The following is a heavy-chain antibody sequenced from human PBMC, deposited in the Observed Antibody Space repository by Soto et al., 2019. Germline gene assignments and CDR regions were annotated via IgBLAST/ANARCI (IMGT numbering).Heavy chain of an antibody. V-gene: IGHV1-69*10. CDR2: IIPILGTA. D-gene: IGHD1-20*01. CDR1: GGTFSSYA. J-gene: IGHJ5*02. Sequence: SVKVSCKASGGTFSSYAISWVRQAPGQGLEWMGGIIPILGTANYAQKFQGRVTITADKSTSTAYMELSSLRSEDTAVYYCARVYNWNSNWFDPWGQGTLVTVSS. CDR3: ARVYNWNSNWFDP.